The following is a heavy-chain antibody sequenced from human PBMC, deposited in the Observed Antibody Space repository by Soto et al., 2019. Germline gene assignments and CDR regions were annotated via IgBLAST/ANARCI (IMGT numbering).Heavy chain of an antibody. CDR3: SRGSTYYGFLT. CDR2: IYYIGTT. CDR1: GDSMGSGDYY. Sequence: QVQLQESGPGLVKPSQTLSLTCTVSGDSMGSGDYYWTWIRQPPGKGLEWIGYIYYIGTTFSNPSIESRVNISIDTSKNHCSLRLTSVTAADTAVYYCSRGSTYYGFLTWGQGTLVTVSS. V-gene: IGHV4-30-4*01. D-gene: IGHD3-10*01. J-gene: IGHJ5*02.